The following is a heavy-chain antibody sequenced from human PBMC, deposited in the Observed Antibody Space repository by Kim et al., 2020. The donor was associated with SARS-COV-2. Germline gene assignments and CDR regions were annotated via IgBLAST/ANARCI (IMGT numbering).Heavy chain of an antibody. CDR2: ISGSGGST. Sequence: AVTGSPYSSQAMGVSRQAPGKGMEWVSAISGSGGSTYYADSVKGRFTIYRDTSKNALYLHMDSLRAEATAVYYCAEDRGGYWDNWGQGTLAT. CDR3: AEDRGGYWDN. J-gene: IGHJ4*02. V-gene: IGHV3-23*01. D-gene: IGHD3-10*01. CDR1: GSPYSSQA.